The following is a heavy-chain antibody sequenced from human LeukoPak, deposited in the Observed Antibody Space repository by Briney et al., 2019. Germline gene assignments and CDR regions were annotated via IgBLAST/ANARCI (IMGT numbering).Heavy chain of an antibody. Sequence: HPGGSLRLSCAGSGFTFSDFWMTWVRQTPGKGLEWVANIKEDGTEKNLVDSVKGRFTISRDNTKNLLYLEMNGLRGDDTAIYYCVRESRPGGAMGLYHNLDYWGQGTLVAVSS. CDR1: GFTFSDFW. J-gene: IGHJ4*02. V-gene: IGHV3-7*01. CDR3: VRESRPGGAMGLYHNLDY. D-gene: IGHD1-1*01. CDR2: IKEDGTEK.